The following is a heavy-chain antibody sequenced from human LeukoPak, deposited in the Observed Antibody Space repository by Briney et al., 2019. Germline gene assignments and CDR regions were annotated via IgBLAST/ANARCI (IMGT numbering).Heavy chain of an antibody. J-gene: IGHJ4*02. CDR3: AREFEVTLDY. Sequence: PGGSLRLSCAASGFTFSSYWMHWVRHAPGKALVWVSRINSDGSSTSYADSVKGLFTIYRDNAKSTLNLQKNSLRAEDTAVYYCAREFEVTLDYWGQGPLVSVSS. CDR1: GFTFSSYW. V-gene: IGHV3-74*01. CDR2: INSDGSST. D-gene: IGHD2-21*02.